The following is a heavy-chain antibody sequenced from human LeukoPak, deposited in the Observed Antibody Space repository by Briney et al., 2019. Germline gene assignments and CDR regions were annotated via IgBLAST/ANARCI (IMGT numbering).Heavy chain of an antibody. CDR3: ARASYCSSTDCYTGFDY. CDR1: GFTFSSYS. J-gene: IGHJ4*02. D-gene: IGHD2-2*02. Sequence: GGSLRLSGAASGFTFSSYSMNWVRQAPGKGLEWISYIGISSSAIHHADSVKGRFTISRDNAKNSLSLQMSSLRADDTAVYYCARASYCSSTDCYTGFDYWGQGTLVTVSS. V-gene: IGHV3-48*01. CDR2: IGISSSAI.